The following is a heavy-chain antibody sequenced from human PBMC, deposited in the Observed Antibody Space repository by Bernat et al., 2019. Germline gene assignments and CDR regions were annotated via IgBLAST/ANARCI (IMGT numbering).Heavy chain of an antibody. J-gene: IGHJ6*02. Sequence: EVQLVESGGGLIQPGGSLRLSCAASGFPVSSNFMSWVRQAPGKGLEWVSVSYSGGSTYYADSVKGRCTISRDKARNARNLIMNSLRAEDTAEYYCARERGWGLLWCGESTSYGMDVWGQGTTVTVSS. D-gene: IGHD3-10*01. V-gene: IGHV3-53*01. CDR2: SYSGGST. CDR3: ARERGWGLLWCGESTSYGMDV. CDR1: GFPVSSNF.